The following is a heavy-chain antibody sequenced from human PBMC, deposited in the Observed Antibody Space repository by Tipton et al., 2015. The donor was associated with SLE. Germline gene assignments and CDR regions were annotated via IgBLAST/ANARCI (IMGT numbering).Heavy chain of an antibody. J-gene: IGHJ4*02. Sequence: TLSLTCAVYGGSFSGYYWGWIRQPPGKGLEWIGSLFYSGSTYYNPSLKGRVTISLDSSKNQFSLKLTSVTAADTAVYFCAGPYSSTWFYWGQGTLVTVSS. CDR3: AGPYSSTWFY. V-gene: IGHV4-34*12. CDR1: GGSFSGYY. CDR2: LFYSGST. D-gene: IGHD6-13*01.